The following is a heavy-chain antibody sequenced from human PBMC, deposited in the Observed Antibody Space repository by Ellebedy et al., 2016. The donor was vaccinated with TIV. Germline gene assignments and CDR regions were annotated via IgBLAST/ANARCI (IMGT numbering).Heavy chain of an antibody. CDR3: GRDTNGLGSHAS. V-gene: IGHV1-69*13. CDR1: GGTFTTYA. CDR2: IIPISRTL. Sequence: AASVKVSCKASGGTFTTYAINWVRQVPGQGLEWLGGIIPISRTLNYAQKLQGRATITADDSTSTVYMELSSLRVEDTAVYYCGRDTNGLGSHASWGQGTLVTVSS. J-gene: IGHJ4*02. D-gene: IGHD3-10*01.